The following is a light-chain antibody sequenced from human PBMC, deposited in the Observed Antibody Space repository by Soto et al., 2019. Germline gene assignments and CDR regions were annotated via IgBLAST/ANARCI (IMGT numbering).Light chain of an antibody. V-gene: IGKV3-11*01. CDR3: QQHSNWPLT. CDR1: QSVSSY. CDR2: GTS. J-gene: IGKJ4*01. Sequence: EIVLTQSPATLSLSPGERATLSCRASQSVSSYLAWYQQKPGQAPRLLIYGTSNRATGIPARFSGSGSGTDFTLTIGSLEPEDFAVYYCQQHSNWPLTFGGGTKVEIK.